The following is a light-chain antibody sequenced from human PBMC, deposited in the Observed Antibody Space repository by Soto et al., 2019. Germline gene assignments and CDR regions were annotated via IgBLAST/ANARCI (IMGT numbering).Light chain of an antibody. V-gene: IGLV3-21*04. CDR1: NIGSKS. CDR2: YDS. J-gene: IGLJ3*02. CDR3: QVWDSSSAHPV. Sequence: SYELTQPPSVSVAPGKTARITCGGNNIGSKSVHWYQQKPGQAPVLVIYYDSDRPSGSPERFSGSNNGNTATLTISRVEAGDEADYYCQVWDSSSAHPVFGGGTKLTVL.